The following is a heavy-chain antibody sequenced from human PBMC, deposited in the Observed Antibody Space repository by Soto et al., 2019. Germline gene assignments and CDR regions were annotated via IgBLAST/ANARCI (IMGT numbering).Heavy chain of an antibody. J-gene: IGHJ6*03. CDR1: EFTFSGRS. Sequence: EVQLVESGGGLVQPGGSLRLSCAASEFTFSGRSVHWVRQAPGKGLVWVSGIDKVGTDSTYADSVKGRFTSSRDNAKNTVYLQMNSRRVEDMAVYYCARGWFGPDVWGKGTTVTVSS. D-gene: IGHD3-10*01. V-gene: IGHV3-74*01. CDR2: IDKVGTDS. CDR3: ARGWFGPDV.